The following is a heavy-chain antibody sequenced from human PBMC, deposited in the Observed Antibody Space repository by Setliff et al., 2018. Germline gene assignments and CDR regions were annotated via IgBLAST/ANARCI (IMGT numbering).Heavy chain of an antibody. CDR1: GYNFISYG. J-gene: IGHJ4*02. D-gene: IGHD3-3*01. V-gene: IGHV1-18*01. CDR2: INTYNGNT. CDR3: VRVPRLEWLLPTFDS. Sequence: GASVKVSCKTSGYNFISYGITWVRQAPGQGLEWMGWINTYNGNTDYAQNHQDRVTMSTDTSTSTAYMELRSLRSDDTAVYYCVRVPRLEWLLPTFDSWGQGTLVTVSS.